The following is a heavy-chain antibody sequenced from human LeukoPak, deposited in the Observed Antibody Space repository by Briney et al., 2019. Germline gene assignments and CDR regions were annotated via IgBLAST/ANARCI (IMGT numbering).Heavy chain of an antibody. Sequence: GGSLRLSCVASGFTFNSYAMTWVRQAPGKGLEWVSAISGSGGSTYYADSVKGRFTISRDNSKNTLYQQMTSLRAEDTAVYYCAKVSGNPGYYYFDYWGQGTLVTVSS. J-gene: IGHJ4*02. CDR3: AKVSGNPGYYYFDY. CDR2: ISGSGGST. V-gene: IGHV3-23*01. CDR1: GFTFNSYA. D-gene: IGHD4-23*01.